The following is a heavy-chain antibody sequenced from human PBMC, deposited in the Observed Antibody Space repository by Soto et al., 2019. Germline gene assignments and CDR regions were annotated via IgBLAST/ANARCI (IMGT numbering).Heavy chain of an antibody. V-gene: IGHV1-58*01. J-gene: IGHJ5*02. Sequence: SVKVSCKASGFTFTSSAVQWVRQARGQRLEWIGWIVVGSGNTNYAQKFRERVTITRDMSTSTAYMELSSLRSEDTAVYYCAAEGYSSSLYDWFDPWGQGTLVTVSS. CDR1: GFTFTSSA. CDR3: AAEGYSSSLYDWFDP. D-gene: IGHD6-6*01. CDR2: IVVGSGNT.